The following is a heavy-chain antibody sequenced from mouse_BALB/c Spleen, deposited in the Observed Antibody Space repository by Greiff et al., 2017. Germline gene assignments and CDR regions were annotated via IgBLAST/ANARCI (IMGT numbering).Heavy chain of an antibody. J-gene: IGHJ3*01. Sequence: VQLKQSGAELVKPGASVKLSCTASGFNIKDTYMHWVKQRPEQGLEWIGRIDPANGNTKYDPKFQGKATITADTSSNTAYLQLSSLTSEDTAVYYCALIYDGYAWFAYWGQGTLVTVSA. D-gene: IGHD2-3*01. CDR1: GFNIKDTY. V-gene: IGHV14-3*02. CDR2: IDPANGNT. CDR3: ALIYDGYAWFAY.